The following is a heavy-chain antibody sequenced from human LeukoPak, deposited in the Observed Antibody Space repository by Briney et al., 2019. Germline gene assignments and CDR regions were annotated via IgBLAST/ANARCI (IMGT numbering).Heavy chain of an antibody. CDR1: GYSFTSYW. V-gene: IGHV5-51*01. D-gene: IGHD4-17*01. CDR2: IYPGDSDT. Sequence: GASLQISCKGSGYSFTSYWIGWVRQLPGKGLEWMGIIYPGDSDTRYSPSFQGQVTISADKSISTAYLQWSSLRASDTAMYYCARQTTVTPDYWGQGTLVTVSS. J-gene: IGHJ4*02. CDR3: ARQTTVTPDY.